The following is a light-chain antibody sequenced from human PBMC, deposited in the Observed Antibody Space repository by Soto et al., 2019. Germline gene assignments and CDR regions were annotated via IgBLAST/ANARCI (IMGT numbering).Light chain of an antibody. V-gene: IGKV1-5*01. J-gene: IGKJ4*01. CDR3: HQYGNSPLT. CDR1: QSISNW. Sequence: DIQMTQSPSSLSASVGDRVTITCRASQSISNWLAWYQQKPGTAPKLLIYHASTLESGVPSRFSGSGSGTDFTLTISRLEPDDFGLYYCHQYGNSPLTFGGGTKVDNK. CDR2: HAS.